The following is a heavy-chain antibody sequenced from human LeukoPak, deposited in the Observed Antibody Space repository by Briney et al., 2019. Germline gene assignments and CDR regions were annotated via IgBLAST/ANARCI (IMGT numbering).Heavy chain of an antibody. CDR1: GLIFSIYA. Sequence: GGSLRLSCAASGLIFSIYAMTWVRQAPGKGLEWVSSFGLYGGTTHYADSVKGRFTISRDNSKNTLYLQMTSLRADDTAVYYCVKDSSTTSWYFAFDVWGQGTMVAVSS. D-gene: IGHD2-2*01. CDR2: FGLYGGTT. V-gene: IGHV3-23*01. CDR3: VKDSSTTSWYFAFDV. J-gene: IGHJ3*01.